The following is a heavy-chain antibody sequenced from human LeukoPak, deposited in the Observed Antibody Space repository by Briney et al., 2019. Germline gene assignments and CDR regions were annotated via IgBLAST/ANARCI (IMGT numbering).Heavy chain of an antibody. D-gene: IGHD6-13*01. CDR2: VYHSGST. CDR1: GGSISSSNW. V-gene: IGHV4-4*02. Sequence: PSETLSLTCAVSGGSISSSNWWSWVRQPPGKGLEWIGEVYHSGSTNYNPSLKSRVTISVDKSKNQFSLKLSSVTAADTAVYYCVSSSSSGKGGYWGQGTLVTVSS. CDR3: VSSSSSGKGGY. J-gene: IGHJ4*02.